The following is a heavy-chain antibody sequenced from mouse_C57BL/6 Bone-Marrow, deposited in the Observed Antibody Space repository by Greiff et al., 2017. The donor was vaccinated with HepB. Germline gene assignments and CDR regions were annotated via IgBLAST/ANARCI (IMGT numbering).Heavy chain of an antibody. V-gene: IGHV1-78*01. CDR1: GYTFTDHT. J-gene: IGHJ1*03. CDR2: IYPRDGST. Sequence: QVQLQQSAAELVKPGASVKISCKVSGYTFTDHTIHWMKQRPEQGLEWIGYIYPRDGSTKYNEKFKGKATLTADKSSSTAYMQLNSLTSEDSAVYFCASSLRYTTVFYWYFDVWGTGTTVTVSS. CDR3: ASSLRYTTVFYWYFDV. D-gene: IGHD1-1*01.